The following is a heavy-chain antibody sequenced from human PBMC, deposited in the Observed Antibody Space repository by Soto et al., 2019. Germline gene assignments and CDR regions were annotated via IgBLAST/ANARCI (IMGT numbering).Heavy chain of an antibody. CDR1: GYTFTSYD. Sequence: ASVKVSCKASGYTFTSYDINWVRQAPGQGLEWMGWMNPYSGNTGYAQKFQGRVTMTTNTSISTAYMELRSLRSDDTAVYYCACSRMRAEEGVGSVYWGQGTLVTVSS. J-gene: IGHJ4*02. CDR3: ACSRMRAEEGVGSVY. V-gene: IGHV1-8*01. D-gene: IGHD2-15*01. CDR2: MNPYSGNT.